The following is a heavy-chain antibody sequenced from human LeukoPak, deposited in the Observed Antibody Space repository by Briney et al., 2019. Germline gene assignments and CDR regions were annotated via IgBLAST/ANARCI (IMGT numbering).Heavy chain of an antibody. D-gene: IGHD5-24*01. J-gene: IGHJ5*02. V-gene: IGHV1-69*05. CDR1: RATFSSYA. CDR2: IIPIFGTA. CDR3: ARGRARAGWPNWFDP. Sequence: ASVEVSYKASRATFSSYAISWVRQAPGQWLEWMGRIIPIFGTANYAQKFQGRVTFTRITSIDTAYMELSSLRSEDTAVYYCARGRARAGWPNWFDPWGQGTLVTVSS.